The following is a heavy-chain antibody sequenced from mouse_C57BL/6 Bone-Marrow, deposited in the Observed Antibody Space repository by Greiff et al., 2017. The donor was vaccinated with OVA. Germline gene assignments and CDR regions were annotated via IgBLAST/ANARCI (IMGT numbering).Heavy chain of an antibody. J-gene: IGHJ1*03. D-gene: IGHD1-1*01. Sequence: QVQLQQPGAELVRPGSSVKLSCKASGYTFTSYWMHWVKQRPIQGLEWIGNIDPSDSEPHYNQKFKDKATLTVDKSSSTAYMQLSSLTSEDSAVYYCAREGVYYYGPWYFDVWGTGTTVTVSS. CDR1: GYTFTSYW. CDR3: AREGVYYYGPWYFDV. V-gene: IGHV1-52*01. CDR2: IDPSDSEP.